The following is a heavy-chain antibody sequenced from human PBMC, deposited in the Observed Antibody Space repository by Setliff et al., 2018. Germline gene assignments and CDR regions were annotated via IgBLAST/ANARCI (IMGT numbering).Heavy chain of an antibody. CDR1: GASISSSY. J-gene: IGHJ6*02. V-gene: IGHV4-59*01. Sequence: SETLSLTCNVSGASISSSYWSWVRQPPGKGLQSIGYIQNSGRANYNPSLMSRVSISEDTSKNQLSLKLRSVTAADTAVYYCARLSWNGLRYYGLDVWGQGTTVTVSS. D-gene: IGHD3-3*01. CDR3: ARLSWNGLRYYGLDV. CDR2: IQNSGRA.